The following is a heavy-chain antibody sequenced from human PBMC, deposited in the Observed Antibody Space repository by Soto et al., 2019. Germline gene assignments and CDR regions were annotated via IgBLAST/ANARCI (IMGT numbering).Heavy chain of an antibody. Sequence: SETLSLTCTVSGGSISSSSYYWGWIRQPPGKGLEWIGSIYYSGSTYYNPSLKSRVTISVDTSKNQFSLKLSSVTAADTAVYYCAILDESAVAATQYNWFDPWGQGTLVTVSS. CDR1: GGSISSSSYY. CDR2: IYYSGST. V-gene: IGHV4-39*01. D-gene: IGHD2-15*01. CDR3: AILDESAVAATQYNWFDP. J-gene: IGHJ5*02.